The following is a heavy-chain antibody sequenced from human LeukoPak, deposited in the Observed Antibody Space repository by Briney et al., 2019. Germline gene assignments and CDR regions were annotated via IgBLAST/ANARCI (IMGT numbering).Heavy chain of an antibody. CDR2: IYHSGST. V-gene: IGHV4-30-2*01. CDR1: GGYISWGGYS. CDR3: ARPGTGWYDY. J-gene: IGHJ4*02. D-gene: IGHD6-19*01. Sequence: PAETLSLTCAVCGGYISWGGYSWICLREPPGRALEWIGYIYHSGSTYYDPSLERGLTISVDRSKNQFSLKLSSVTAAATAVYSCARPGTGWYDYWGQGTLVTVSS.